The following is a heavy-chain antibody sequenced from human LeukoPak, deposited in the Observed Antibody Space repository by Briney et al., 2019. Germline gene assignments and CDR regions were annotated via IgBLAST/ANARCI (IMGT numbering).Heavy chain of an antibody. J-gene: IGHJ3*02. CDR1: GYTFTNYG. CDR3: ARDIVVVPAAAEAFDI. D-gene: IGHD2-2*01. Sequence: ASVKVSCKASGYTFTNYGINWVRQATGQGLEWMGWMNPNSGNTGYAQKFQGRVTMTRNTSTSTAYVELSSLRSEDTAVYYCARDIVVVPAAAEAFDIWGQGTTVTVSS. CDR2: MNPNSGNT. V-gene: IGHV1-8*01.